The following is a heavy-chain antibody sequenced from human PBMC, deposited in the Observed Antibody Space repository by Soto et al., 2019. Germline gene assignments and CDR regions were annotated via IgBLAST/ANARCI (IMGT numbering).Heavy chain of an antibody. J-gene: IGHJ6*02. D-gene: IGHD5-12*01. CDR3: AREGVAPYYYYGMDV. Sequence: ASVKVSCKASGYAFINYYIHWVRQAPGQGLEWMGIINPSGSNTGYAQKFQGRITMTRDTSTSTVYMEVRSLRSDDTAVYYCAREGVAPYYYYGMDVWG. CDR1: GYAFINYY. V-gene: IGHV1-46*01. CDR2: INPSGSNT.